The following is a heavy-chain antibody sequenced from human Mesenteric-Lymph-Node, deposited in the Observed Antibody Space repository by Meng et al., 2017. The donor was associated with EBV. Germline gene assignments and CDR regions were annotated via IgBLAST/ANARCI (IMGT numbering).Heavy chain of an antibody. CDR3: ARNSSSHPWFDP. J-gene: IGHJ5*02. CDR2: IYYRGST. CDR1: GGSVCSRESP. Sequence: QLQPTRPGLRTSSVPLSVLCTGSGGSVCSRESPGGSLRQPAGKGREWIASIYYRGSTYYNPSLKSRLTIAVETSKNQFSLILNSVNSADTAVYYCARNSSSHPWFDPWGQGALVTVSS. D-gene: IGHD6-13*01. V-gene: IGHV4-39*01.